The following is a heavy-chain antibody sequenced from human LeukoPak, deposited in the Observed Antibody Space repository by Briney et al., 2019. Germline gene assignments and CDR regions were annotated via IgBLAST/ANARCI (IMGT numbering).Heavy chain of an antibody. Sequence: GSLRLSCAASGFTFSTYAIHWVRQAPGKGLEWVAVIWYDGSEQYYADSVKGRFIISRDNSKSTSDLQMNSLRAEDTAVYYCAREGDSRWGELSPWGQGTLVTVSA. CDR1: GFTFSTYA. CDR3: AREGDSRWGELSP. CDR2: IWYDGSEQ. J-gene: IGHJ1*01. D-gene: IGHD3-16*02. V-gene: IGHV3-33*01.